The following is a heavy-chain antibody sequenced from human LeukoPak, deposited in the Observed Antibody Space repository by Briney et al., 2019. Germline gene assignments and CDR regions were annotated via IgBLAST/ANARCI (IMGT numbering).Heavy chain of an antibody. D-gene: IGHD6-13*01. CDR3: AKTGTPWYYFDY. CDR2: ISGSGGST. V-gene: IGHV3-23*01. Sequence: GGSLRLSCAASGFTFSSYAMSWVRQAPGKGLEWVSAISGSGGSTYYADSVKGRSTISRDNSKNTLYLQMNSLRAEDTAVYYCAKTGTPWYYFDYWGQGTLVTVSS. J-gene: IGHJ4*02. CDR1: GFTFSSYA.